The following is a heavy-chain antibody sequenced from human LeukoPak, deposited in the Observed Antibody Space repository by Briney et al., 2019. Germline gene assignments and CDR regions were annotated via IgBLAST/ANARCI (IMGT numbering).Heavy chain of an antibody. CDR2: IYYSGST. CDR3: ARVVAAAIIDY. Sequence: PSETLSLTCTVSGGSISSSSYYWGWIRQPPGKGREWIGSIYYSGSTYYNPSLKSRVTISVDTSKNQFSLKLSSVTAADTAVYYCARVVAAAIIDYWGQGTLVTVSS. CDR1: GGSISSSSYY. D-gene: IGHD6-13*01. V-gene: IGHV4-39*07. J-gene: IGHJ4*02.